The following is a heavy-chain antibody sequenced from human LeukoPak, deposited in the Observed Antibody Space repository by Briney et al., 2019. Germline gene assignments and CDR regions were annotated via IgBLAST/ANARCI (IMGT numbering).Heavy chain of an antibody. V-gene: IGHV4-34*01. D-gene: IGHD3-3*01. J-gene: IGHJ5*02. CDR3: ARGYTYYDFWSGFVRENWFDP. Sequence: LETLSLTCAVYGGSFSGYYWSWIRQPPGKGLEWIGEINHSGSTNYNPSLKSRVTISVDTSKNQFSLKLSSVTAADTAVYYCARGYTYYDFWSGFVRENWFDPWGQGTLVTVSS. CDR1: GGSFSGYY. CDR2: INHSGST.